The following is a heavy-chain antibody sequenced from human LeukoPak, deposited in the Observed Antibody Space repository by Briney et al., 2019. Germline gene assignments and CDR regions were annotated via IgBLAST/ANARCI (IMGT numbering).Heavy chain of an antibody. CDR2: INHSGST. D-gene: IGHD6-13*01. J-gene: IGHJ4*02. Sequence: SETLSFTCAVYGGSFSGYYWSWIRQPPGKGLEWIGEINHSGSTNYNPSLKSRVTISVDTSKNQFSLKLSSVTAADTAVYYCARGLVGDYWGQGTLVTVSS. CDR1: GGSFSGYY. V-gene: IGHV4-34*01. CDR3: ARGLVGDY.